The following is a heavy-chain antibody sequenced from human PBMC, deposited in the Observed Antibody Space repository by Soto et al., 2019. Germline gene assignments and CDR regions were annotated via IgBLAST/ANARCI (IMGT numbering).Heavy chain of an antibody. CDR1: GGSISSSSYY. J-gene: IGHJ5*02. CDR2: IYYSGST. CDR3: ASPKIAFYNWFDP. D-gene: IGHD3-3*02. Sequence: QLQLQESGPGLVKPSETLSLTCTVSGGSISSSSYYWGWIRQPPGKGLEWIGSIYYSGSTYYNPSLKGRVTISVDTSKNQFSLKLSSVTAADPAVYYCASPKIAFYNWFDPWGQGTLVTVSS. V-gene: IGHV4-39*01.